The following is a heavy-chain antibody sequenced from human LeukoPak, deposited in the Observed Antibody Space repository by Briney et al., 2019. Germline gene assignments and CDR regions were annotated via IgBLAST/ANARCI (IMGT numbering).Heavy chain of an antibody. V-gene: IGHV4-59*12. J-gene: IGHJ4*02. CDR1: GGSISSYY. CDR3: AGLSSSVATYFDY. CDR2: IYYSGST. Sequence: PSETLSLTCTVSGGSISSYYWSWIRQPPGKGLEWIGYIYYSGSTNYNPSLKSRVTISVDTSKNQFSLKLSSVTAADTAVYYCAGLSSSVATYFDYWGQGTLVTVSS. D-gene: IGHD6-6*01.